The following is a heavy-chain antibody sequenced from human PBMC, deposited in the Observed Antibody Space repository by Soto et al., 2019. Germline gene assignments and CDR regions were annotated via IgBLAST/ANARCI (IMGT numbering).Heavy chain of an antibody. CDR2: IYYSGST. Sequence: SETLSLTCTVSGGSISSSSYYWGWIRQPPGKGLEWIGSIYYSGSTYYNPSLKSRVTISVDTSKNQFSLKLSSVTAADTAVYYCATFTTGRDGYNDFGYRGERTLVPV. D-gene: IGHD5-12*01. V-gene: IGHV4-39*01. CDR1: GGSISSSSYY. J-gene: IGHJ4*02. CDR3: ATFTTGRDGYNDFGY.